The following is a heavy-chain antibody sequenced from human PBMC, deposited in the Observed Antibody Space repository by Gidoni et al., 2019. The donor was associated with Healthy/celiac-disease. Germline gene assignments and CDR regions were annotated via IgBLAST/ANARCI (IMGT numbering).Heavy chain of an antibody. J-gene: IGHJ6*02. CDR2: ISAYNGNT. V-gene: IGHV1-18*01. CDR1: GYTFTSSG. D-gene: IGHD5-18*01. Sequence: QVPLVQSGAEVKKPGASVKVSCKASGYTFTSSGISWVRQAPGQGLEWMGWISAYNGNTNYAQKLQGRVTMTTDTSTSTAYMELRSLRSDDTAVYYCASGKYMDTAMGFVKYYYYGMDVWGQGTTVTVSS. CDR3: ASGKYMDTAMGFVKYYYYGMDV.